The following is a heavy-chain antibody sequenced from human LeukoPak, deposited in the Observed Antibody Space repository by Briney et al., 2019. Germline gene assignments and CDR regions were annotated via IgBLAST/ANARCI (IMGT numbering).Heavy chain of an antibody. D-gene: IGHD7-27*01. CDR2: IYTTGGTT. CDR3: ARVEGLGKGHVYPDWYFDL. J-gene: IGHJ2*01. Sequence: GGSLRLSCAASGFTFSAYAMSWVRQAPGKGLEWVAAIYTTGGTTHYADSVKGRFTISRDNSKNTLYLQMNSLRAEDTAVYYCARVEGLGKGHVYPDWYFDLWGRGTLVTVSS. CDR1: GFTFSAYA. V-gene: IGHV3-23*01.